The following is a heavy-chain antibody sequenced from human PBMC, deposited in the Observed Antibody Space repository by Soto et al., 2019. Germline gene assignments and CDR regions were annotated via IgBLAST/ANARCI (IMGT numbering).Heavy chain of an antibody. Sequence: QVQLVQSGAEVKKPGSSVKVSCKASGGTFSSYTISWVRQAPGQGLEWMGRIIPILGIANYAQKFQGRVTITADKSTSTAYMELRSLRSEDTAVYYCARAATPASRGSFPWGQGTLVTVSS. CDR3: ARAATPASRGSFP. CDR2: IIPILGIA. CDR1: GGTFSSYT. D-gene: IGHD1-26*01. V-gene: IGHV1-69*02. J-gene: IGHJ5*02.